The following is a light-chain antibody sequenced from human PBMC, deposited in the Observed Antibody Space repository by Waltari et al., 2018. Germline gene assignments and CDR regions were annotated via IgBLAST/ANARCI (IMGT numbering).Light chain of an antibody. CDR1: SSNIGSNP. J-gene: IGLJ2*01. CDR3: SSWDDSRFCHVV. CDR2: INN. V-gene: IGLV1-44*01. Sequence: QSVLTQPPSASGTPGQRVTISCSGSSSNIGSNPVNWYQQLPGTAPKLRIYINNQRPSGVVCRLAGSKSGTSASLGISGLQSEEEADYYCSSWDDSRFCHVVFGGGTKLTVL.